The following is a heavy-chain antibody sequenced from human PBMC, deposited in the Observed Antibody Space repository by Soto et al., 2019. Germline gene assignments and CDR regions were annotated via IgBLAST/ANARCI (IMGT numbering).Heavy chain of an antibody. CDR1: GFTFSSYG. D-gene: IGHD2-15*01. J-gene: IGHJ3*02. CDR2: IWYDGSNR. V-gene: IGHV3-33*01. Sequence: GGSLRLSCAASGFTFSSYGMHWVRQAPGKGLEWVAVIWYDGSNRYYADSVKGRFTISRDNSKNTLYLQMNSLGAEDTAAYYCAPHVSCSGGSCQYDAFAIRGQGTMVTVSS. CDR3: APHVSCSGGSCQYDAFAI.